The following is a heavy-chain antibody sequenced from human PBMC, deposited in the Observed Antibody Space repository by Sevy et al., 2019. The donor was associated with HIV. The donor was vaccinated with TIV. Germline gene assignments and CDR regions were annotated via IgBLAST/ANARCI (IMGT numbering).Heavy chain of an antibody. CDR2: IGYDGSNI. CDR1: GVTPSTYG. J-gene: IGHJ4*02. Sequence: GGSLRLSCAASGVTPSTYGIHWVRQAPGKGLEWVAVIGYDGSNIHYADSVKGRFTISRDNSKNTVFLQMDSLRAEDTAIYYCARDPRMFGDYLLAFFDYWGQGTLVIVSS. V-gene: IGHV3-33*01. CDR3: ARDPRMFGDYLLAFFDY. D-gene: IGHD3-16*01.